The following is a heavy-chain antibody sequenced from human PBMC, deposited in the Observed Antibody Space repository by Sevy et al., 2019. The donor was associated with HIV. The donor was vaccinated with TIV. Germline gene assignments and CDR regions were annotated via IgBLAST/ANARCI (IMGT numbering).Heavy chain of an antibody. CDR3: AREAVFMVRGVIIVGWKYYFDY. D-gene: IGHD3-10*01. V-gene: IGHV4-4*07. J-gene: IGHJ4*02. CDR2: IYTSGST. Sequence: SETLSLTCTVSGRSISSYYWSWIRQPAGKGLEWIGRIYTSGSTNYNPSLKSRVTMSVDTSKNQFSLKLSSVTAADTAVYYCAREAVFMVRGVIIVGWKYYFDYWGQGTLVTVSS. CDR1: GRSISSYY.